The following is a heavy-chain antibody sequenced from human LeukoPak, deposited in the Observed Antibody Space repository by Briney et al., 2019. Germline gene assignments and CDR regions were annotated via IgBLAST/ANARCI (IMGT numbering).Heavy chain of an antibody. J-gene: IGHJ4*02. CDR2: IGTAGDP. Sequence: GGSLRLSCAASGFTFSDSDMHWVRQATGKGLEWVSAIGTAGDPYYPGSVKGRFTISRENAKYSFYLQMNSLRAGDTAVYYCASGAYSSGWYGLDYWGQGTLVTVSS. CDR1: GFTFSDSD. D-gene: IGHD6-19*01. V-gene: IGHV3-13*05. CDR3: ASGAYSSGWYGLDY.